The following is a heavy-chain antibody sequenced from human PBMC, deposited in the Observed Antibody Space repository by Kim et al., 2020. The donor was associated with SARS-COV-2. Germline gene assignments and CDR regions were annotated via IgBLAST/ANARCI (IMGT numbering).Heavy chain of an antibody. CDR2: ISSSSSTI. D-gene: IGHD3-16*01. Sequence: GGSLRLSCAASGFTFSSYSMNWVRQAPGKGLEWVSYISSSSSTIYYADSVKGRFTISRDNAKNSLYLQMNSLRDEDTAVYYCAREREGGLGPYYFDYWGQGTLVTVSS. CDR3: AREREGGLGPYYFDY. J-gene: IGHJ4*02. V-gene: IGHV3-48*02. CDR1: GFTFSSYS.